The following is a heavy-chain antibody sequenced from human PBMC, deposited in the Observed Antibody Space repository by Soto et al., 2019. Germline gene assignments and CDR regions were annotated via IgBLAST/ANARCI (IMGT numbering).Heavy chain of an antibody. D-gene: IGHD2-2*02. Sequence: SETLSLTCAVYGGSFSGYYWSWIRQPPGKGLEWIGEINHSGSTNYNPSLKSRVTISVDTSKNQFSLKLSSVTAADTAVYYCARGGYCSSTSCDNYFDYWGQGTLVTVSS. CDR3: ARGGYCSSTSCDNYFDY. CDR1: GGSFSGYY. CDR2: INHSGST. V-gene: IGHV4-34*01. J-gene: IGHJ4*02.